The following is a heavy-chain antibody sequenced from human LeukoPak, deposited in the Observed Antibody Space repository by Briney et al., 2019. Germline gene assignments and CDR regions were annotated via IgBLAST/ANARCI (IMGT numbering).Heavy chain of an antibody. CDR3: TRVLVVVIDAFDN. J-gene: IGHJ3*02. D-gene: IGHD3-22*01. Sequence: PSEALSLTCTVSGGSISSSSYYWGWIRQPPGKGLEWIGSIYYSGSTYYNPSLKSRVTISVDTSKNQFSLKLSSVTAADTAVYYCTRVLVVVIDAFDNWGQGTMVTVSS. CDR2: IYYSGST. CDR1: GGSISSSSYY. V-gene: IGHV4-39*07.